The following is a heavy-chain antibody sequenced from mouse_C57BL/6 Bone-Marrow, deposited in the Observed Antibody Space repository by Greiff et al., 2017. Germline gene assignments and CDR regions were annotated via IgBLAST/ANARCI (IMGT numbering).Heavy chain of an antibody. CDR1: GFNIKDYY. CDR2: IGPEDGET. Sequence: VQLQQSGAELVKPGASVKLSCTASGFNIKDYYMHWVKQRTEQGLEWIGRIGPEDGETKYAPKFQGKATITADTSSNTAYLQLSSLTSEDTAVYYCASLLWLQDYAMDYWGRGTSVTVSS. J-gene: IGHJ4*01. V-gene: IGHV14-2*01. CDR3: ASLLWLQDYAMDY. D-gene: IGHD2-2*01.